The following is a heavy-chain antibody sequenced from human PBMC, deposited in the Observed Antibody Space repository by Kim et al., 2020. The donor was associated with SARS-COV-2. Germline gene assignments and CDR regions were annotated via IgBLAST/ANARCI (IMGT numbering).Heavy chain of an antibody. CDR3: ARDQASDSSGLYECYFDY. CDR1: GFSFTSYG. D-gene: IGHD6-19*01. CDR2: IWYDGTNT. J-gene: IGHJ4*02. V-gene: IGHV3-33*01. Sequence: GGSLRLSCAASGFSFTSYGMHWVRQAPGKGLEWVAAIWYDGTNTYYTDSVKGRFNISRDNSKNTLYLQMNSLRAEDTAVYYCARDQASDSSGLYECYFDYWGQGTLVTVSS.